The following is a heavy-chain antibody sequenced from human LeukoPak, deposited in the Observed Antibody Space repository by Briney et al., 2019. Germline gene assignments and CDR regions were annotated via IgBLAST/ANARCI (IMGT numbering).Heavy chain of an antibody. CDR2: ISGSGGST. Sequence: GGSLRLSCAASGFTFSSYAMSWVRRAPGKGLEWVSAISGSGGSTYYADSVKGRFTISRDNSKNTLYLQMNSLRAEDTAVYYCAKEGIARNYDILTGYYYFDYWGQGTLVTVSS. CDR1: GFTFSSYA. V-gene: IGHV3-23*01. D-gene: IGHD3-9*01. CDR3: AKEGIARNYDILTGYYYFDY. J-gene: IGHJ4*02.